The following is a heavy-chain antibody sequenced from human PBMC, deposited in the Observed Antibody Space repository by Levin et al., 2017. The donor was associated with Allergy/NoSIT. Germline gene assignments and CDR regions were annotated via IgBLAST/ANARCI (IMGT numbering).Heavy chain of an antibody. Sequence: GGSLRLSCAASGFTSDDYAMHWVRQAPGKGLEWVSGISWNSGTIGYADSVKGRFTISRDNAKNSLYLQMNSLRVEHTALYYWAEESAKWYSGGAGYFELWGRGTLVSVSS. V-gene: IGHV3-9*02. D-gene: IGHD1-26*01. CDR3: AEESAKWYSGGAGYFEL. CDR2: ISWNSGTI. CDR1: GFTSDDYA. J-gene: IGHJ2*01.